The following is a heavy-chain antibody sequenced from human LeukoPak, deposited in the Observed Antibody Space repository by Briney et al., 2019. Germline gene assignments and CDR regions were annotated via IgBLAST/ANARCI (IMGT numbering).Heavy chain of an antibody. V-gene: IGHV3-53*01. CDR3: ARWLPYYGMDV. CDR1: GFTVSSNY. Sequence: GGSLRLSCAASGFTVSSNYMSWVRQAPGKGLEWVSVIYSGGSTYYADSVKGRFTISRDNSKNTLYLQMNSLRAEDTAVYYCARWLPYYGMDVWGQGTTVTVSS. J-gene: IGHJ6*02. CDR2: IYSGGST. D-gene: IGHD5-12*01.